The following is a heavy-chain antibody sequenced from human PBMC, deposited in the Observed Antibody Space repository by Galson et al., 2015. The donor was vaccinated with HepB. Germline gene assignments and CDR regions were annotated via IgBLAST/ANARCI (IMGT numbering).Heavy chain of an antibody. CDR3: ARAKSIAAAGTGPRNYYYYGMDV. CDR2: IIPIFGIA. V-gene: IGHV1-69*13. Sequence: QSGAEVKKPGASVKVSCKASGYTFTSYGISWVRQAPGQGLEWMGGIIPIFGIANYAQKFQGRVTITADESTSTAYMELSSLRSEDTAVYYCARAKSIAAAGTGPRNYYYYGMDVWGQGTTVTVSS. J-gene: IGHJ6*02. CDR1: GYTFTSYG. D-gene: IGHD6-13*01.